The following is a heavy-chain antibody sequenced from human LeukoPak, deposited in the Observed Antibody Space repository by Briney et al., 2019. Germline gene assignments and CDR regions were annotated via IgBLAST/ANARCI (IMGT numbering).Heavy chain of an antibody. CDR1: GFTFSSYA. J-gene: IGHJ4*02. CDR3: AKGKVSDY. CDR2: ISGSGGST. D-gene: IGHD3-10*01. Sequence: GGSLRLSCAASGFTFSSYAMSWVRQTPGKGLEWVSAISGSGGSTYYADFVEGRFSISRDNSNNTLYLQMNSLGDGDTAVYFCAKGKVSDYWGQGTLVTVSS. V-gene: IGHV3-23*01.